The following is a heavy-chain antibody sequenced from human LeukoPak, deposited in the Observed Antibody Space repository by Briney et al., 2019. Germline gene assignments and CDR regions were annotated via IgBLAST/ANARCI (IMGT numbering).Heavy chain of an antibody. Sequence: ASVTVSCKASGYTFTGYYMHWVRQAPGQGLEWMGRINPNSGGTNYAQKFQGRVTMTRDTSISTAYMELSRLRSEDTAVYYCANEVYATSVSGTGWFDPWGQGTLVTVSS. J-gene: IGHJ5*02. V-gene: IGHV1-2*06. D-gene: IGHD2-8*01. CDR1: GYTFTGYY. CDR2: INPNSGGT. CDR3: ANEVYATSVSGTGWFDP.